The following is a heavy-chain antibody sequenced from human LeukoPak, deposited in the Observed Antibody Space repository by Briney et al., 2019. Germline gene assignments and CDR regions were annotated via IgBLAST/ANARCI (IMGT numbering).Heavy chain of an antibody. CDR3: AREVDCSSTSCYTEWFDP. Sequence: SETLSLTCTVSGGSISSYYWSWIRQPAGKGLEWIGRIYTSGSTNYNPSLKSRVAMSVDTSKNQFSLKLSSVTAADTAVYYCAREVDCSSTSCYTEWFDPWGQGTLVTVSS. J-gene: IGHJ5*02. CDR2: IYTSGST. D-gene: IGHD2-2*02. CDR1: GGSISSYY. V-gene: IGHV4-4*07.